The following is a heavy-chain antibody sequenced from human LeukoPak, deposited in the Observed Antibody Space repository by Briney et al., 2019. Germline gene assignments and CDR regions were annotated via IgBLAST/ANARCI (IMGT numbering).Heavy chain of an antibody. CDR2: ISYDGSNK. V-gene: IGHV3-30-3*01. D-gene: IGHD6-13*01. J-gene: IGHJ5*02. Sequence: PGGSLRLSCAASGFTFSSYAMHWVRQAPGKGLEWVAVISYDGSNKYYADSVKGRFTISRDNSKNTLYLQMNSLRAEDTAVYYCARELIAAAVGWFDPWGQGTLVTVSS. CDR3: ARELIAAAVGWFDP. CDR1: GFTFSSYA.